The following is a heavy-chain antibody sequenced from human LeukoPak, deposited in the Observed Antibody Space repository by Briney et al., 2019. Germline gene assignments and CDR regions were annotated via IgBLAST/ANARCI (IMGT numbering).Heavy chain of an antibody. CDR2: IHNNGDI. J-gene: IGHJ4*02. D-gene: IGHD3-22*01. CDR3: GRWGYFDSGNYFVVDY. V-gene: IGHV4-59*01. Sequence: SETLSLTCIVSGDSIRGYYWNWIRQTPGKALEWIGHIHNNGDIAYNFSLKSRVTISMDTSKNQFSLKLSSATAADTAVYYCGRWGYFDSGNYFVVDYWGQGTVVTVSS. CDR1: GDSIRGYY.